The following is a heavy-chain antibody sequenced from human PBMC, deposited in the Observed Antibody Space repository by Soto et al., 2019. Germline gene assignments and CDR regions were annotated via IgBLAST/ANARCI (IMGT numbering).Heavy chain of an antibody. J-gene: IGHJ4*02. CDR2: INEDGGEN. V-gene: IGHV3-7*04. D-gene: IGHD1-1*01. CDR3: ARGSTNSPWIDY. Sequence: EVQLVESGGGLVQPGGSLRLSCAASGFTFTTYWMNWVPQAPGKGLGWVASINEDGGENLNVDSVRGRFTSARDNTKNSLFLQMHSLGVEDAAVYYCARGSTNSPWIDYWGQGTLVTVSS. CDR1: GFTFTTYW.